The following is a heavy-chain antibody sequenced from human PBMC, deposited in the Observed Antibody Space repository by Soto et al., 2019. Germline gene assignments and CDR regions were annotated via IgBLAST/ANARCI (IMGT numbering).Heavy chain of an antibody. Sequence: ASVKVSCKASGYTFTSYDINWVRQATGQGLEWMGWMNPNSGNTGYAQKFQGRVTMTRNTSISTAYMELSSLRSEDTAVYYCARGPLSSSWYGDWGQGTLVTVSS. J-gene: IGHJ4*02. CDR1: GYTFTSYD. D-gene: IGHD6-13*01. V-gene: IGHV1-8*01. CDR3: ARGPLSSSWYGD. CDR2: MNPNSGNT.